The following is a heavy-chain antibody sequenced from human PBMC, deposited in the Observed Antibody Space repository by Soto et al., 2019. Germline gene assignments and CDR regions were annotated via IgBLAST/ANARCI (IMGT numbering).Heavy chain of an antibody. D-gene: IGHD2-15*01. J-gene: IGHJ5*02. CDR1: GFTFGYSY. Sequence: GGSLRLSCAGSGFTFGYSYMSWIRQAPGKGLEWLSYISPGSRYPAYADSVKGRFTISRDNARRSLFLQMTSLTAEDTAMYYCVRGGGGGLFDPWGQGTMVTVSS. V-gene: IGHV3-11*06. CDR3: VRGGGGGLFDP. CDR2: ISPGSRYP.